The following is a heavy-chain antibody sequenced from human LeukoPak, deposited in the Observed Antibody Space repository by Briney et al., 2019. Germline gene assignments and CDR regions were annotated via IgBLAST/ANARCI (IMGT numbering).Heavy chain of an antibody. J-gene: IGHJ4*02. V-gene: IGHV3-7*01. D-gene: IGHD4-17*01. Sequence: GGSLRLSCAASGFTFSSYWMSWVRQAPGKGLEWVANIKHDGSEKYYVDFVKGRFTISRDNAKNSLYLQMNSLRAEDTAVYYCARDFDGPRASDYWGQGISVTVSS. CDR1: GFTFSSYW. CDR2: IKHDGSEK. CDR3: ARDFDGPRASDY.